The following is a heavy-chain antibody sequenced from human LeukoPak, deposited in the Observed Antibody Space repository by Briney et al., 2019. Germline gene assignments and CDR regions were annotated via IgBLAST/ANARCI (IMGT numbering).Heavy chain of an antibody. CDR3: AREGQVNSSSWYTSYYYYGTDV. CDR1: GGSFSGYY. Sequence: SETLSLTCAVYGGSFSGYYWSWIRQPPGKGLEWIGEINHSGSTNYNPSLKSRVTISVDTSKNQFSLKLSSVTAADTAVYYCAREGQVNSSSWYTSYYYYGTDVWGKGTTVTVSS. J-gene: IGHJ6*04. V-gene: IGHV4-34*01. CDR2: INHSGST. D-gene: IGHD6-13*01.